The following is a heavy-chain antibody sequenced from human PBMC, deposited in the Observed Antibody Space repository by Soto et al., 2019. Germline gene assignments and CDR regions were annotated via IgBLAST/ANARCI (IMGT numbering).Heavy chain of an antibody. CDR2: IWYDGSNK. J-gene: IGHJ4*02. V-gene: IGHV3-33*01. CDR1: GFTFSSYG. D-gene: IGHD6-6*01. Sequence: AGGSLRLSCAASGFTFSSYGMHWVRQAPGKGLEWVAVIWYDGSNKYYADSVKGRFTISRDNAKNSLYLQMNSLRAEDTAVYYCARDPVIKQIAPDYWGQGTLVTVSS. CDR3: ARDPVIKQIAPDY.